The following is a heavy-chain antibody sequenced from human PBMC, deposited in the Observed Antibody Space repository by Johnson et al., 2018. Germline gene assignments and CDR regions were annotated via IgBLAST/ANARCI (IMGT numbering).Heavy chain of an antibody. D-gene: IGHD2-8*01. V-gene: IGHV3-23*04. CDR2: ISGSGGST. J-gene: IGHJ6*02. CDR3: ARLHRTGVIVLMVYAGALDV. CDR1: GFTFSSYA. Sequence: EVQLVESGGGLVQPGGSLRLSCAASGFTFSSYAMSWVRQAPGKGLEWVSAISGSGGSTYYADSVKGRFTISRDNAKNSLYLQMNSLRAEDTAVYYCARLHRTGVIVLMVYAGALDVWGQGTTVTVSS.